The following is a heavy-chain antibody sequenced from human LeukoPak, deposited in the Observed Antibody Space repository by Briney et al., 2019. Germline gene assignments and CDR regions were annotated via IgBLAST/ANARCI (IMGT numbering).Heavy chain of an antibody. V-gene: IGHV1-18*01. CDR2: ISAYNGNT. D-gene: IGHD2-2*01. CDR1: GYTFTSYG. Sequence: GASVKVSCKASGYTFTSYGISWVRQAPGQGLEWMGWISAYNGNTNYAQTLQGRVTMTTDTSTSTAYMELSSLRSEDTAVYYCARLGYCSSTSCENYYYYGMDVWGQGTTVTVSS. J-gene: IGHJ6*02. CDR3: ARLGYCSSTSCENYYYYGMDV.